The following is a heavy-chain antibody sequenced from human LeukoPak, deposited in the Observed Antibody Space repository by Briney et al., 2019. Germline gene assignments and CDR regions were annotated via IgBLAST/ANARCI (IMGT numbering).Heavy chain of an antibody. V-gene: IGHV4-39*01. CDR3: ARHEYGLLDY. D-gene: IGHD4/OR15-4a*01. CDR1: GGSISSSSYY. CDR2: IYYSGST. Sequence: SETLSLXCTVSGGSISSSSYYWGWIRQPPEKGPEWIGSIYYSGSTYYNPSLKSRVTISVDTSKNQFSLKLSSVTAADTAVYYCARHEYGLLDYWGQGTLVTVSS. J-gene: IGHJ4*02.